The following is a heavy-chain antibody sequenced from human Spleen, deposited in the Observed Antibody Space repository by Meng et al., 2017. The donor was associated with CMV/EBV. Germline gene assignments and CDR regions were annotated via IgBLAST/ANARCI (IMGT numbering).Heavy chain of an antibody. V-gene: IGHV4-39*07. CDR3: ARLNSNYVKGGWSF. D-gene: IGHD4-11*01. CDR1: GGSVSSGSYY. CDR2: INHSGST. Sequence: SETLSLTCTVSGGSVSSGSYYWSWIRQPPGKGLEWIGEINHSGSTNYNPSLKSRVTISVDTSKNQFSLKLSSVTAADTAVYYCARLNSNYVKGGWSFWGQGTLVTVSS. J-gene: IGHJ4*02.